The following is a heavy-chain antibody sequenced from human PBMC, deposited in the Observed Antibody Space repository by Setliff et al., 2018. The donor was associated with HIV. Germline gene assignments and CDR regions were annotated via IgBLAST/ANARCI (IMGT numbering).Heavy chain of an antibody. V-gene: IGHV3-73*01. CDR1: GFGFSGSA. J-gene: IGHJ4*02. CDR3: IPGGSSSIFFPH. Sequence: GASVKVSCAASGFGFSGSAMHWVRQASGKGLEWVGHIRTKANSYATVYAASVKGRFTISRDDAKNTAYLQMSSLKTEDTALYYCIPGGSSSIFFPHWGRGTLVTVSS. CDR2: IRTKANSYAT. D-gene: IGHD2-2*01.